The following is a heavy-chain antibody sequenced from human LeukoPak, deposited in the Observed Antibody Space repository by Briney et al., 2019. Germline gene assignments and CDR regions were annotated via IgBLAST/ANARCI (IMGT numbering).Heavy chain of an antibody. CDR1: GFIFSSSA. V-gene: IGHV3-21*01. CDR3: AREDTGGVDY. J-gene: IGHJ4*02. D-gene: IGHD3-10*01. Sequence: GGSLRLSCAVSGFIFSSSAMSWVRQAPGKGLEWVSSISSSSSYIYYADSVKGRFTISRDNAKNSLYLQMNSLRAEDTAVYYCAREDTGGVDYWGQGTLVTVSS. CDR2: ISSSSSYI.